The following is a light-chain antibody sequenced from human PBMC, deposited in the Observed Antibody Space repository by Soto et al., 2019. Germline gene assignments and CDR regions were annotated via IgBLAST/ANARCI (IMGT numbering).Light chain of an antibody. CDR1: GSNIGTNS. Sequence: QSVLTQPPSASGTPGQRVTISCSGSGSNIGTNSVDWHQQLPGTAPKLLIYSNNQRPSGVPDRFSGSKSGTSASLAISGLQSEDEAHYYCATWDVSLNAVVFGGGTKLTV. CDR3: ATWDVSLNAVV. V-gene: IGLV1-44*01. CDR2: SNN. J-gene: IGLJ2*01.